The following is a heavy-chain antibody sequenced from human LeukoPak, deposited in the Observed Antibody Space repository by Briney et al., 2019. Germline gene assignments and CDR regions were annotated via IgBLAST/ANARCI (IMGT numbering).Heavy chain of an antibody. CDR2: INPNSGGT. CDR3: ARAPHIVVVPAAPDY. J-gene: IGHJ4*02. D-gene: IGHD2-2*01. CDR1: GYTFTGYY. Sequence: ASVKVSCKASGYTFTGYYMHWVRQAPGQGLKWMGWINPNSGGTNYAQKFQGRVTMTRDTSISTAYMELSRLRSDDTAVYYCARAPHIVVVPAAPDYWGQGTLVTVSS. V-gene: IGHV1-2*02.